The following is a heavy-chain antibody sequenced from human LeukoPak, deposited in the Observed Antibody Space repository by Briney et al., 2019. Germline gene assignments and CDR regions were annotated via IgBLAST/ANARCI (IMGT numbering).Heavy chain of an antibody. D-gene: IGHD1-26*01. V-gene: IGHV4-59*01. Sequence: SETLSLTCTVSGGSISSYYWSWIRQPPGKGLEWIGYISYSGSTDYNPSLKSRVTISLDTSKNQFSLKLISVTAADTTAQYCARETRLHSGSYSNDAFDIWGQGTMVTVSS. CDR3: ARETRLHSGSYSNDAFDI. CDR2: ISYSGST. J-gene: IGHJ3*02. CDR1: GGSISSYY.